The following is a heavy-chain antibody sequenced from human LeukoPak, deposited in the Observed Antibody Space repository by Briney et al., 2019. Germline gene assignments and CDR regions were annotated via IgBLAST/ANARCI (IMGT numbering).Heavy chain of an antibody. D-gene: IGHD3-9*01. J-gene: IGHJ4*02. Sequence: GGSLRLSCAASGFTFSSYAMHWVRQAPGKGLEWVAVISYDGSNKYYADSVKGRFTISRDNSKNTLYLQMNSLRAEDTAVYYCARDRYILTGYYYFDYWGQGTLVTVSS. CDR1: GFTFSSYA. V-gene: IGHV3-30-3*01. CDR2: ISYDGSNK. CDR3: ARDRYILTGYYYFDY.